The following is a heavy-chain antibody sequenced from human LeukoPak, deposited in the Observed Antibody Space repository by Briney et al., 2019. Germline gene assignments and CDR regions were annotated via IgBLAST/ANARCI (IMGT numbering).Heavy chain of an antibody. CDR3: ARQGSYYYYYGMDV. V-gene: IGHV4-39*01. Sequence: SETLSLTCTVSGGSISSSSYYWGWIRQPPGKGLEWIGNIYYSGSTYYNPSLKSRVTISVDTSKNQFSLKLNSVTAADTAVYYCARQGSYYYYYGMDVWGQGTTVTVSS. J-gene: IGHJ6*02. CDR2: IYYSGST. CDR1: GGSISSSSYY. D-gene: IGHD2-15*01.